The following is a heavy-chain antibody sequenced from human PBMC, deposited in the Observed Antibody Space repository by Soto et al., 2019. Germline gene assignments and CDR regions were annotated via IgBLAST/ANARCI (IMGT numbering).Heavy chain of an antibody. CDR1: GFTFDDYA. V-gene: IGHV3-9*01. CDR3: AKDRRSSGWYDFDY. J-gene: IGHJ4*02. CDR2: ISWNSGSI. D-gene: IGHD6-19*01. Sequence: EVQLVESGGGLVQPGRSLRLSCAASGFTFDDYAMHWVRQAPGKGLEWVSGISWNSGSIGYADSVKGRFTISRDNAKKSLYLQMNSLRAEDTALYYCAKDRRSSGWYDFDYWGQGTLVNVSS.